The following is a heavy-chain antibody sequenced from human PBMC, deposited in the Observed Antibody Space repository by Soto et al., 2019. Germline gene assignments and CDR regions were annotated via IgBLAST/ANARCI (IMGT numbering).Heavy chain of an antibody. CDR1: GGSVSSYY. CDR3: ARAVGSSWYYYYGMDV. V-gene: IGHV4-59*02. CDR2: IYYSGST. J-gene: IGHJ6*02. D-gene: IGHD6-13*01. Sequence: QVQLQESGPGLVKPSETLSLTCTVSGGSVSSYYWSWIRQPPGKGLEWIGYIYYSGSTNYNPSLKLRLTISLDTSKNQCSRKLSSVTAADTAVYYCARAVGSSWYYYYGMDVWGQGTTVTVSS.